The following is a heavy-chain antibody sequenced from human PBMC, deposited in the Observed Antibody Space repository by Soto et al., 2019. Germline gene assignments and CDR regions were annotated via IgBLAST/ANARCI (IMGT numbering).Heavy chain of an antibody. D-gene: IGHD6-19*01. CDR1: GFTFSSYW. Sequence: GSLRLSCAASGFTFSSYWMHWVRQAPGKGLVWVSRINSDGSSTSYADSVKGRFTISRDNAKNTLYLQMNSLRAEDTAVYYCARVRVAVAGWSAFDIWGQGTMVTVSS. V-gene: IGHV3-74*01. J-gene: IGHJ3*02. CDR2: INSDGSST. CDR3: ARVRVAVAGWSAFDI.